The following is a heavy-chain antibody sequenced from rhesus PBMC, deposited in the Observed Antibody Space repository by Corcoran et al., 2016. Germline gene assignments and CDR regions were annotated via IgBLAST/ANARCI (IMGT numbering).Heavy chain of an antibody. D-gene: IGHD2-27*01. J-gene: IGHJ3*01. V-gene: IGHV3-28*02. CDR3: AKDSIYSGAFDF. Sequence: GGSLRLSCAASGFTFSNYWMYWVRQAPGKGLEWISAINSGGGSTYYADSVKGRFTISRENAKNTLYLQMNSLRAEDTAVYYCAKDSIYSGAFDFWGQGLRVTVSS. CDR2: INSGGGST. CDR1: GFTFSNYW.